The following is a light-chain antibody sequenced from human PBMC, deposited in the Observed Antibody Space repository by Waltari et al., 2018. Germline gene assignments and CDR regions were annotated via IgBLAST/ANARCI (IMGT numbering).Light chain of an antibody. CDR1: SSDVGGSDY. CDR2: DVN. J-gene: IGLJ3*02. CDR3: CSYAGRATWA. Sequence: QSALTQPRSVSGSPGHSVTISCTGTSSDVGGSDYVYLYQQHPGKAPKRVIYDVNKRPSGVPDRFSGSKSGNTASLTISGLQADDEADYNCCSYAGRATWAFGGGTKLTVL. V-gene: IGLV2-11*01.